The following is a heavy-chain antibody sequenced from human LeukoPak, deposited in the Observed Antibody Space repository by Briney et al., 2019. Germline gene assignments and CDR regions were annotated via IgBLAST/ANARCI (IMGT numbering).Heavy chain of an antibody. J-gene: IGHJ4*02. CDR2: ISGSGSGT. Sequence: GGSLRLSCAVSGFSVTNNYMSWVRQAPGRGLEWVSSISGSGSGTFYADSVKGRFTISRDNSKNTLYLQVNSLRAGDTAVYFCAKGERGFHYIESWGQGSLVTVSS. CDR3: AKGERGFHYIES. D-gene: IGHD1-1*01. V-gene: IGHV3-23*01. CDR1: GFSVTNNY.